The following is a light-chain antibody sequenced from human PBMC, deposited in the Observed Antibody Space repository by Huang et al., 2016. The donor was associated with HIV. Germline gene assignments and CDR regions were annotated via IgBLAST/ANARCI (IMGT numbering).Light chain of an antibody. CDR3: QQYNKWPPECT. J-gene: IGKJ2*02. CDR1: QSVNTN. V-gene: IGKV3-15*01. Sequence: VMMSQSPATLAASPGEQVTLSCGASQSVNTNLAWYQQKPGQPPRLLIYAASTRATGVPARFAGSGSWTEFTLTIDSLQSDDFAVYYCQQYNKWPPECTFGQGTRLEIK. CDR2: AAS.